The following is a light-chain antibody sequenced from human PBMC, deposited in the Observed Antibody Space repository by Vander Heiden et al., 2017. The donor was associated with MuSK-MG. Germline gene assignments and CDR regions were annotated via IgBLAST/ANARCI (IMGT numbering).Light chain of an antibody. V-gene: IGKV1-27*01. J-gene: IGKJ1*01. CDR3: QEYNSAPRT. CDR1: QGISNY. Sequence: DIQMTPSPSSLSASVGDRVTITCRASQGISNYLAWYQQKPGKAPKLLIYAASTLQSGVPSRFSGSGSGSGTDFTLTIRSLQPEDVATYYCQEYNSAPRTFGQGTRVEIK. CDR2: AAS.